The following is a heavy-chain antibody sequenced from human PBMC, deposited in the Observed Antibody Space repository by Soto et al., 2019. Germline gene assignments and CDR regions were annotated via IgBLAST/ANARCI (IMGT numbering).Heavy chain of an antibody. CDR2: ISATGGGT. D-gene: IGHD3-16*01. Sequence: LRLSCAASGFKFRNYAMSWVRPAPGKGLEWVALISATGGGTYYADSVKGRFTISRDNSHNTLYLQVHSLTAEDTAVYYCAKDRRAGGNSAFYFDFWGQGAQVTVSS. V-gene: IGHV3-23*01. CDR1: GFKFRNYA. CDR3: AKDRRAGGNSAFYFDF. J-gene: IGHJ4*02.